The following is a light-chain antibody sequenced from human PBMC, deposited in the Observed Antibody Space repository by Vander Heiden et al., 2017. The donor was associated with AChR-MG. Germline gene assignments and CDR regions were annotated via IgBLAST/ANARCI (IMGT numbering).Light chain of an antibody. Sequence: EIVLTQSPATLSLSPAESATLSCRASQSVLTFLAWYPHKPGQPPRLLIPEASNRATGIPARLRGSGSGTVFTLTIGTLEPEDFAVYYSQQRYNWPRTFGQGTRVEI. V-gene: IGKV3-11*01. J-gene: IGKJ1*01. CDR3: QQRYNWPRT. CDR2: EAS. CDR1: QSVLTF.